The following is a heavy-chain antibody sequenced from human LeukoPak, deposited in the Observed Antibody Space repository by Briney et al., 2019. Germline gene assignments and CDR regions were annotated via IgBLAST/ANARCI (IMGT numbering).Heavy chain of an antibody. CDR1: GFTFSSYW. Sequence: GGSLRLSCAASGFTFSSYWMSWVRQAPGKGLEWVANIKQDGSEKYYVDSVKGRFTISRDNAKNSLYLQMNSLRAEDTAVYYCARGLYYDFWSGYYGGDYFDYWGQGTLVTVSS. J-gene: IGHJ4*02. CDR2: IKQDGSEK. D-gene: IGHD3-3*01. V-gene: IGHV3-7*03. CDR3: ARGLYYDFWSGYYGGDYFDY.